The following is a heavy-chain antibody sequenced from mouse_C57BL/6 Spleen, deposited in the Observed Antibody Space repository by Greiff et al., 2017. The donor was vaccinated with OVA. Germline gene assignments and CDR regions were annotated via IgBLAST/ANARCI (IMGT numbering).Heavy chain of an antibody. CDR2: IDPSDSYT. V-gene: IGHV1-50*01. D-gene: IGHD3-1*01. CDR1: GYTFTSYW. Sequence: VQLQQSGAELVKPGASVKLSCKASGYTFTSYWMQWVKQRPGQGLEWIGEIDPSDSYTNYNQKFKGKATLTVDTSSSTAYMQLSSLTSEDSAVYYCARSPTFGGDAMDYWGQGTSVTVSS. J-gene: IGHJ4*01. CDR3: ARSPTFGGDAMDY.